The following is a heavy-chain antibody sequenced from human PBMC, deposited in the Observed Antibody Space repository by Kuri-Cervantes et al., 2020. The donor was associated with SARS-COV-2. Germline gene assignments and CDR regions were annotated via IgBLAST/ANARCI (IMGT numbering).Heavy chain of an antibody. D-gene: IGHD3-3*01. CDR3: ARDMTIFGVVTYYFDY. J-gene: IGHJ4*02. V-gene: IGHV3-7*01. CDR2: IKQDGSEK. Sequence: ETLSLTCAASGFTFSSYWMSWVRQAPGKGLEWVANIKQDGSEKYYVDSVKSRFTISRDNAKNSLYLQMNSLRAEDTAVYYCARDMTIFGVVTYYFDYWGQGTLVTVSS. CDR1: GFTFSSYW.